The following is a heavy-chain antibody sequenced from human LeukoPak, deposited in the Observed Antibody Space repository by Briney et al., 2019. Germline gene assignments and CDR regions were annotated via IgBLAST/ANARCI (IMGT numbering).Heavy chain of an antibody. V-gene: IGHV4-4*07. CDR2: LYISGST. CDR3: ARDLSGSLYFDY. Sequence: SETLSLTCTVSGASISSYYYNWIRQTAGRELEWIGRLYISGSTDYNPSLKSRVTISVDTSNNQFSLNLNSVTAADTAVYFCARDLSGSLYFDYWGQGVLVTVSS. J-gene: IGHJ4*02. CDR1: GASISSYY. D-gene: IGHD3-10*01.